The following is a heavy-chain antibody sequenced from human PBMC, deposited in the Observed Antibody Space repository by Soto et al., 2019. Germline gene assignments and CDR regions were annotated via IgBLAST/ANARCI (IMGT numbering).Heavy chain of an antibody. D-gene: IGHD2-8*01. CDR3: ARVDRVYATYYGMDV. V-gene: IGHV3-30-3*01. Sequence: GGSLRFSCAASGFTFSSYAMHWVRQAPGKGLEWVAVISYDGSNKYYADSVKGRFTISRDNSKNTLYLQMNSLRAEDTAVYYCARVDRVYATYYGMDVWGQGTTVTVSS. CDR2: ISYDGSNK. CDR1: GFTFSSYA. J-gene: IGHJ6*02.